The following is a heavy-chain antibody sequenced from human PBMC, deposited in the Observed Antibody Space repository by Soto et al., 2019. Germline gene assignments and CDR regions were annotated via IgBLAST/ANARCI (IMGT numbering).Heavy chain of an antibody. J-gene: IGHJ5*02. CDR2: ISYDETSK. Sequence: QVQLVESGGGVVQSGRSLRLSCAASGFTFSPYPMHWVRQAPGKGLEWVAVISYDETSKYYADSVKGRFTISRDNSKNTLYLQMNSLGPEDTAVYYCVRCWGSGDASNLGYNWLDPWGQGTLVTVSS. V-gene: IGHV3-30-3*01. CDR1: GFTFSPYP. D-gene: IGHD3-16*01. CDR3: VRCWGSGDASNLGYNWLDP.